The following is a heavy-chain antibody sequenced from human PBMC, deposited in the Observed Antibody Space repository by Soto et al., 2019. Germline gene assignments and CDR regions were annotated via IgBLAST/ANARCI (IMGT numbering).Heavy chain of an antibody. J-gene: IGHJ4*02. CDR3: AKSEGGYRRYFDY. Sequence: PGGFLRLSCAASGFSFTNYAMTWVRQAPGKGLEWVAVISNSAASAYYADSVKGRFTISRDNSKNMVYLQMNTLRAEDTAVYYCAKSEGGYRRYFDYWGQGTLVTVSS. CDR1: GFSFTNYA. D-gene: IGHD1-1*01. CDR2: ISNSAASA. V-gene: IGHV3-23*01.